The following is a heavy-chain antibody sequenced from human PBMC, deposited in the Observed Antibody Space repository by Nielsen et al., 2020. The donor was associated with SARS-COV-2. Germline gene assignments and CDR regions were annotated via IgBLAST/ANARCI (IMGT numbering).Heavy chain of an antibody. D-gene: IGHD2/OR15-2a*01. CDR2: ISSSSSYI. CDR1: GFTFSSYS. Sequence: GESLKISCAASGFTFSSYSMNWVRQAPGKGLEWVSSISSSSSYIYYADSVKGRFTISRDNAKNSLYLQMNSLRAEDTAVYYCARDSMVKDYYYYGMDVWGQGTTVTVSS. V-gene: IGHV3-21*01. CDR3: ARDSMVKDYYYYGMDV. J-gene: IGHJ6*02.